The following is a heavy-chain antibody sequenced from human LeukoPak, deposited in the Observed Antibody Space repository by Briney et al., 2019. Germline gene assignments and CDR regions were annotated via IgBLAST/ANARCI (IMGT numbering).Heavy chain of an antibody. CDR3: ARGRRTMVRGVISVFDY. CDR2: INHSGST. D-gene: IGHD3-10*01. CDR1: GGSFSGYY. J-gene: IGHJ4*02. V-gene: IGHV4-34*01. Sequence: PSETLSLTCAVYGGSFSGYYWSWIRQPPGKGLEWIGEINHSGSTNYNPSLKSRVTISVDTSKNQFSLKLSSVTAADTAVYYCARGRRTMVRGVISVFDYWGQGTLVTVSS.